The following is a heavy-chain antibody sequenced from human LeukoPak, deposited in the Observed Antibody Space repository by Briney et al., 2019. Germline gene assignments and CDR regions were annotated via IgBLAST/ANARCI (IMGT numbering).Heavy chain of an antibody. CDR2: IYSGGST. CDR1: GFTVGSNY. J-gene: IGHJ4*02. D-gene: IGHD2-15*01. Sequence: GGSLRLSCAASGFTVGSNYMSWVRQAPGKGLEWVSVIYSGGSTYYADSVKGRFTISRDNSKNTLYLQMNSLRAEDTAVYYCARAQAAQRDFDYWGQGTLVTVSS. CDR3: ARAQAAQRDFDY. V-gene: IGHV3-53*01.